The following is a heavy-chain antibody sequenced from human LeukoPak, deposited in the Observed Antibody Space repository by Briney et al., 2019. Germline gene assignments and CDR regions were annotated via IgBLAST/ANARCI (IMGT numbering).Heavy chain of an antibody. D-gene: IGHD3-10*02. CDR2: ISKTSRTI. V-gene: IGHV3-48*02. Sequence: GGSRRLSCVASGSTFSTFGMNWVRQAPGMGLEWLSYISKTSRTINYADSVRGRFTISRDNAKNSLYLQMNSLRDEDTAVYYYAAVPLVRGVTDSYDSWGQGTLVTVSS. CDR3: AAVPLVRGVTDSYDS. J-gene: IGHJ4*02. CDR1: GSTFSTFG.